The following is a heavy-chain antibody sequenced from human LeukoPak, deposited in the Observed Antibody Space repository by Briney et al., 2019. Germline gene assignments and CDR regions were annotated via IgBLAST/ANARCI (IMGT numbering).Heavy chain of an antibody. D-gene: IGHD2-2*01. CDR3: AREDCSSSSCYLAVYGLDV. Sequence: GGSLRLSCAASGFTFSSYEMNWVRQAPGKGLEWVSYISSSGSTIYYADSVKGRFTISRDNAKNSLYLQMDSLRAEDTAVYYCAREDCSSSSCYLAVYGLDVWGQGTTVTVPS. CDR2: ISSSGSTI. J-gene: IGHJ6*02. CDR1: GFTFSSYE. V-gene: IGHV3-48*03.